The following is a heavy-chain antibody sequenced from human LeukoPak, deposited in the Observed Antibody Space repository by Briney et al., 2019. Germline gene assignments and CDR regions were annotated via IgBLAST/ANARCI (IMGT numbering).Heavy chain of an antibody. CDR3: ARDRYYYDSSGYYTFGYFDY. CDR1: GGTFSSYA. CDR2: IIPIFGTA. V-gene: IGHV1-69*13. D-gene: IGHD3-22*01. Sequence: SVKVSCKASGGTFSSYAISWVRQAPGQGLEWMGGIIPIFGTANYAQKFQGRVTITADESTSTAYMELSSLRSEDTAVYYCARDRYYYDSSGYYTFGYFDYWGQGTLVTVSS. J-gene: IGHJ4*02.